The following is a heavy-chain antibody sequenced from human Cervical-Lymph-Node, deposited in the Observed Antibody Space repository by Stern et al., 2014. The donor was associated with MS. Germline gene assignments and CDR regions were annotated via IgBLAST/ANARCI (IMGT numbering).Heavy chain of an antibody. CDR3: ARERVRDFNDYHFDS. CDR2: ISSYNGNT. V-gene: IGHV1-18*01. J-gene: IGHJ4*02. CDR1: GYTFTTPNYG. D-gene: IGHD4-11*01. Sequence: QMQLVQSGPEVRQPGASVRVSCKASGYTFTTPNYGIAWVREAPGRGLEWMGWISSYNGNTVYAQKLQDRVTMTTDTSTSTAYMELRSLRSDDTAFYYCARERVRDFNDYHFDSWGQGTLVTVSS.